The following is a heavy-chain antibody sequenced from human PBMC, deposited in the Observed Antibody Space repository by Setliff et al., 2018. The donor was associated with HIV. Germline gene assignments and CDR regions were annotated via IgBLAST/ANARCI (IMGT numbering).Heavy chain of an antibody. CDR1: GYTFTSYT. V-gene: IGHV1-3*01. CDR2: INSGNGNT. CDR3: ARNPDSGYDSGAFDI. D-gene: IGHD5-12*01. J-gene: IGHJ3*02. Sequence: GASVKVSCKASGYTFTSYTMHWVRQAPGQRLEWMGWINSGNGNTKYSQKLQGRVTITRDISAITAYMELSSLISEDTAVYYCARNPDSGYDSGAFDIWGQGTMVTVSS.